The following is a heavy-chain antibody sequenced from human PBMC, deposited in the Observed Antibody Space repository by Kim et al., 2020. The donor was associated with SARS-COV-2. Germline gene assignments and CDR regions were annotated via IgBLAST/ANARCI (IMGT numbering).Heavy chain of an antibody. J-gene: IGHJ6*02. V-gene: IGHV3-30*18. D-gene: IGHD6-13*01. CDR2: ISYDGSNK. CDR3: AKDERIAAAYYYYGMDV. CDR1: GFTFSSYG. Sequence: GGSLRLSCAASGFTFSSYGMHWVRQAPGKGLEWVAVISYDGSNKYYADSVKGRFTISRDNSKNTLYLQMNSLRAEDTVVYYCAKDERIAAAYYYYGMDVWGQGTTVTVSS.